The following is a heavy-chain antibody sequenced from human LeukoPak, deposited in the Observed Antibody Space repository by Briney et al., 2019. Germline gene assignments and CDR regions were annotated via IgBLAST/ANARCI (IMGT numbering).Heavy chain of an antibody. V-gene: IGHV4-59*01. CDR2: IYYSGST. CDR1: GGSISSYY. J-gene: IGHJ5*02. D-gene: IGHD3-10*01. CDR3: ARFYYYGSGSYLNWFDP. Sequence: SETLSLTCTVSGGSISSYYWSWIRQPPGKGLEWIGYIYYSGSTNYNPSLKSQVTISVDTSKNQFSLKLSSVTAADTAVYYCARFYYYGSGSYLNWFDPWGQGTLVTVSS.